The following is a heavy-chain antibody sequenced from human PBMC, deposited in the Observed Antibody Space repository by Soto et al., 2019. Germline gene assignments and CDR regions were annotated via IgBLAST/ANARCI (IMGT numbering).Heavy chain of an antibody. Sequence: GESLKISCKGSGYSFTSYWIGWVRQMPGKGLEWMGIIYPGDSDTRYSPSFQGQVTISADKSISTAYLQWSSLKASDTAMYYFSKPPWYDSSAQYGMDVWGQGTTVTVSS. D-gene: IGHD1-20*01. V-gene: IGHV5-51*01. CDR1: GYSFTSYW. J-gene: IGHJ6*02. CDR3: SKPPWYDSSAQYGMDV. CDR2: IYPGDSDT.